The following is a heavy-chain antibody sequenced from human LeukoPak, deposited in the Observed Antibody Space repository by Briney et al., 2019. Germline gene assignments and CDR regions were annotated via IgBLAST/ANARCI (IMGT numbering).Heavy chain of an antibody. CDR1: GFTFSSYI. CDR3: ASTGRHCTSTSCSNYFHY. Sequence: GGSLRLSCAASGFTFSSYIMNWVRQAPGKGLEWVSYVSSSSSTIYYADSVKGRFTLSRDNAKNSLYLQMNSLRAEDTAVYYCASTGRHCTSTSCSNYFHYWGQGTLVTVSS. D-gene: IGHD2-2*01. J-gene: IGHJ4*02. V-gene: IGHV3-48*04. CDR2: VSSSSSTI.